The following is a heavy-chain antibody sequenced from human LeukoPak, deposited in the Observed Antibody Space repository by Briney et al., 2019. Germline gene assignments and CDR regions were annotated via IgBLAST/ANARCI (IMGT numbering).Heavy chain of an antibody. CDR3: ARGTFEYSSSSGGY. D-gene: IGHD6-6*01. J-gene: IGHJ4*02. CDR1: GFMFSSYW. V-gene: IGHV3-7*01. Sequence: GSLRLSCAASGFMFSSYWMSWVRRAPGKGLEWVADIKEDGSEKSYVDSVKGRFTISRDNAKNSLYLQMNSLRAEDTAVYYCARGTFEYSSSSGGYWGQGTLVTVSS. CDR2: IKEDGSEK.